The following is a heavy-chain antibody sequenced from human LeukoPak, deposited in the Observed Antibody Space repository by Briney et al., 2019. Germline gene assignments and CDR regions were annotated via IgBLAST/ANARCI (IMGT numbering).Heavy chain of an antibody. Sequence: PGGSLRLSCAASGFTFSDYYMSWIRQAPGKGLEWVSYISSSGSTIYYADSVKGRFTISRDNAKNSLYLQMNSLRAEDTAVYYCARVRSAAGRVKLDYYYYYMDVWGKGTTVTVSS. CDR3: ARVRSAAGRVKLDYYYYYMDV. J-gene: IGHJ6*03. CDR2: ISSSGSTI. V-gene: IGHV3-11*04. D-gene: IGHD6-13*01. CDR1: GFTFSDYY.